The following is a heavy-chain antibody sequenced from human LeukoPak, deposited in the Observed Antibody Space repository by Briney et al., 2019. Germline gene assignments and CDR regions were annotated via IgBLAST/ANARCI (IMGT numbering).Heavy chain of an antibody. CDR2: IFPGDYDT. D-gene: IGHD3-16*02. V-gene: IGHV5-51*01. J-gene: IGHJ4*02. CDR3: VKSWCRGILVCPDY. CDR1: GYTFTNNW. Sequence: GESLKISCKASGYTFTNNWIGWVRQMPGKGLECMGRIFPGDYDTRYSPAFQGQVTITADRSINTVYLQWNSLRASDSAIYYCVKSWCRGILVCPDYWGQGTVVTVSS.